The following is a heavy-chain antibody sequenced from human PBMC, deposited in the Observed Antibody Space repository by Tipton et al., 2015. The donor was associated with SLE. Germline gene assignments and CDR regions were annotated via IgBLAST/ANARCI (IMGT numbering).Heavy chain of an antibody. CDR3: ARDPGY. V-gene: IGHV4-59*07. J-gene: IGHJ4*02. Sequence: TLSLTCAVYGGSFSGYYWSWIRQPPGKGLEWIGYTYYSGSTNYNPSLKSRVTISVDTSKNQFSLKLSSVTAADTAVYYCARDPGYWGQGTLVTVSS. D-gene: IGHD7-27*01. CDR1: GGSFSGYY. CDR2: TYYSGST.